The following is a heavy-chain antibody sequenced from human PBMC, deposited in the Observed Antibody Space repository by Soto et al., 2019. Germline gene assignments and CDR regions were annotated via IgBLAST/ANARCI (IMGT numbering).Heavy chain of an antibody. D-gene: IGHD3-3*01. CDR1: GFTFSSYA. V-gene: IGHV3-23*01. J-gene: IGHJ4*02. Sequence: PGGSLRLSCAASGFTFSSYAMSWVRQAPGKGLEWVSAISGSGGSTYYADSVKGRFTISRDNSKNTLYLQMNSLRAEDTAVYYCAKSNVLRFLEWLVYFDCWGQGTLVTVSS. CDR3: AKSNVLRFLEWLVYFDC. CDR2: ISGSGGST.